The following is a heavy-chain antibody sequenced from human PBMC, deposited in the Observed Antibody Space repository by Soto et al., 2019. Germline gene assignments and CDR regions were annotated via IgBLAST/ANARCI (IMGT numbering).Heavy chain of an antibody. D-gene: IGHD6-6*01. CDR3: ARGGRSSSKTVFDY. CDR2: ISYSGSP. CDR1: VGSISGYY. V-gene: IGHV4-59*01. Sequence: SETLSLTCTVSVGSISGYYWSWIRQPPGKGLEWIGYISYSGSPNYNPSLRSRVTISVDTSQNQFSLKLTSVTAADTAVYHCARGGRSSSKTVFDYWGQGTLVTVSS. J-gene: IGHJ4*02.